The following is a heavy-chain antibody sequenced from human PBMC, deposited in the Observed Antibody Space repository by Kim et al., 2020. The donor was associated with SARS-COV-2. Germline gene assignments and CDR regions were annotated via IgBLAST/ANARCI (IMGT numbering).Heavy chain of an antibody. Sequence: SETLSLTCTVSGGSISSSSYYWGWIRQPPGKGLEWIGSIYYSGSTYYNPSLKSRVTISVDTSKNQFSLKLSSVTTADTAVYYCARLPLGSRASESWGQGTLVTVSS. V-gene: IGHV4-39*01. CDR2: IYYSGST. CDR3: ARLPLGSRASES. CDR1: GGSISSSSYY. J-gene: IGHJ5*02. D-gene: IGHD3-10*01.